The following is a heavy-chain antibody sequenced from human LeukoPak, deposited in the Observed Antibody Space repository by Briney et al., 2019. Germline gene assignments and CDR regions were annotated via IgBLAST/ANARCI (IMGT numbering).Heavy chain of an antibody. D-gene: IGHD3-10*01. J-gene: IGHJ4*02. V-gene: IGHV3-7*03. CDR1: EFSISTYW. CDR3: GRSGVPFGSDF. Sequence: GGSLRLSGAASEFSISTYWMTWVRQAPGKGLEWVANINQDGNEKYFADSVKGRFTISRDNAKNSIFLQMSSLRAEDTAVYYCGRSGVPFGSDFWGQGTLVTVSS. CDR2: INQDGNEK.